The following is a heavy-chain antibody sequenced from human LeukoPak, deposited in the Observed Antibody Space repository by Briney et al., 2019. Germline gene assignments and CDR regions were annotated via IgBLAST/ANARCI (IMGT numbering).Heavy chain of an antibody. V-gene: IGHV4-4*07. CDR1: GGSIDSHY. CDR2: FFTGGST. CDR3: ARGGGVAVGMDV. D-gene: IGHD6-19*01. J-gene: IGHJ6*02. Sequence: SSETLSLTCTVSGGSIDSHYWSWNRQSAGKGLEWIGRFFTGGSTYYNPSLESRVTMSVDTSKNQFSLKLRSVTAADTAVYFCARGGGVAVGMDVWGQGTTVIVSS.